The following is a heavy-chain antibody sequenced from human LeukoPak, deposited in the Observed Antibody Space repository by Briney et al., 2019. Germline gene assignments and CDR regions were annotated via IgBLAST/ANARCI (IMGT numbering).Heavy chain of an antibody. CDR1: GFTFSNYW. D-gene: IGHD5/OR15-5a*01. J-gene: IGHJ3*02. Sequence: GGSLRLSCEVSGFTFSNYWMMWVRQAPGKGLEWVASIDEDGSETNYVDSVTGRFTVSRDHAKNSLFLQMNSLRAEDTAVYYCVRDLRRGAFDIWGQGTMVTVSS. CDR3: VRDLRRGAFDI. CDR2: IDEDGSET. V-gene: IGHV3-7*01.